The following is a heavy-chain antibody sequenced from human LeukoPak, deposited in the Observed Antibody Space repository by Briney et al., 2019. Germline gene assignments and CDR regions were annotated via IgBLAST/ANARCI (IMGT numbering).Heavy chain of an antibody. J-gene: IGHJ5*02. CDR3: VRERYSDFWSGYPNWFDP. V-gene: IGHV1-18*01. CDR2: ISAYNGNT. D-gene: IGHD3-3*01. Sequence: ASVKVSCKASGYTFTSYGISWVRQAPGQGLEWMGWISAYNGNTNYAQKLQGRVTMTTDTSTSTAYMELRSLRSDDTAVYYCVRERYSDFWSGYPNWFDPWGQGTLVTVSS. CDR1: GYTFTSYG.